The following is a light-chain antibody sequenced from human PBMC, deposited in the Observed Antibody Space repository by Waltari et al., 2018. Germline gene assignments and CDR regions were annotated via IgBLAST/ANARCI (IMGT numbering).Light chain of an antibody. V-gene: IGKV1-12*01. CDR2: RTS. J-gene: IGKJ1*01. CDR3: QQYYSYPRT. CDR1: QGISSY. Sequence: DIQMTQSPSSVSASVGDRVTITCRASQGISSYLAWYQQKAGKAPKLLIYRTSTLQSGVPSKFSGSGSGTDFTLTISSLQPEDFATYYCQQYYSYPRTFGQGTKVEIK.